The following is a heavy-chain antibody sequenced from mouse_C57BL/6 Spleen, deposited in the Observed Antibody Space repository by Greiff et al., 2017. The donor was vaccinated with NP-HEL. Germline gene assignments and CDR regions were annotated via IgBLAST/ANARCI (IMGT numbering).Heavy chain of an antibody. D-gene: IGHD1-1*01. CDR2: IHPNSGST. CDR1: GYTFTSYW. CDR3: ARSPFITTVVAYYYAMDD. J-gene: IGHJ4*01. Sequence: QVQLQQPGAELVKPGASVKLSCKASGYTFTSYWMHWVKQRPGQGLEWIGMIHPNSGSTNYNEKFKSKATLTVDKSSSTAYMQLSSLTSEDSAVYYCARSPFITTVVAYYYAMDDWGQGTSVTVSS. V-gene: IGHV1-64*01.